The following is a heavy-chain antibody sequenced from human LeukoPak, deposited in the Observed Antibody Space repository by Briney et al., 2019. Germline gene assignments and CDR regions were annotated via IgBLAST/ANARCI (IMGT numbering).Heavy chain of an antibody. CDR2: ISYDGSNK. D-gene: IGHD1-26*01. CDR1: GFTFSSYG. Sequence: GRSLRLSCAASGFTFSSYGMHWVRQAPGKGLEWVAVISYDGSNKYYADSVKGRFTISRDNSKNTLYLQMNSLRAEDTAVYYCAKDLVGATEVDYWGQGTLVTVSS. CDR3: AKDLVGATEVDY. V-gene: IGHV3-30*18. J-gene: IGHJ4*02.